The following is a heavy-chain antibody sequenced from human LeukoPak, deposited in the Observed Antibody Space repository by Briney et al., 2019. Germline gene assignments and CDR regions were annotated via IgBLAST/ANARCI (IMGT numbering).Heavy chain of an antibody. CDR1: GFGFSSNW. D-gene: IGHD3-3*01. V-gene: IGHV3-74*01. Sequence: GGSLRLSCAASGFGFSSNWMHWVRQAPGEGLVWASRINAGGSATNYADSVKGRFTTSRDNAKNTFYLQMNSLRVEDTAVYYCLLIILGGSSQHWGQGTLVTVSS. CDR2: INAGGSAT. CDR3: LLIILGGSSQH. J-gene: IGHJ1*01.